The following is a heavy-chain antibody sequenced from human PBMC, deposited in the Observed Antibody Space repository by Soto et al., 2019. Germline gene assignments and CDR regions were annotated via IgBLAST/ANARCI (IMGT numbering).Heavy chain of an antibody. CDR3: ATDWGYSYGHAFDS. Sequence: EVPLVESGGGLVKPGGSLRLSCAASGITFSNYNINWVRQVPGTGLAWVSYISASGSYIYYADSVKGRFTISRDNAKNSMYLQMTSLRAEDTAVYYCATDWGYSYGHAFDSWGQGTLVTVSS. D-gene: IGHD5-18*01. CDR1: GITFSNYN. V-gene: IGHV3-21*01. CDR2: ISASGSYI. J-gene: IGHJ4*02.